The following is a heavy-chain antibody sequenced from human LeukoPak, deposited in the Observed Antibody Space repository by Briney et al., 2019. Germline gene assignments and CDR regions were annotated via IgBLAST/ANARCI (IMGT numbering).Heavy chain of an antibody. CDR1: GYTFTNYG. Sequence: ASVKVSCKASGYTFTNYGINWVRQAPGQGLEWMGWISAYNGNTNYAQKLQGRVTMTTDTSTSTAYMELRSLRSDDTAVYYCARVPFAVAGTGWFDPWGQGTLVTVSS. V-gene: IGHV1-18*01. CDR3: ARVPFAVAGTGWFDP. D-gene: IGHD6-19*01. CDR2: ISAYNGNT. J-gene: IGHJ5*02.